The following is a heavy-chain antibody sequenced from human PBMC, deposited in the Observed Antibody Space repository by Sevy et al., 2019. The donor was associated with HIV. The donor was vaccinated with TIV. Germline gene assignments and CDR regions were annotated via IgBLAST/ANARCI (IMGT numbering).Heavy chain of an antibody. Sequence: ASVKVSCKVSGYTLTAFAMHWVLQAPGKGLEWMGTFDPEDDERIYAQKFQGRVSMTEDTSADTAYMELSSLRSEDTAIYYCATTKDYYDSSAYPVDYWGQGTLVTVSS. V-gene: IGHV1-24*01. CDR1: GYTLTAFA. CDR2: FDPEDDER. CDR3: ATTKDYYDSSAYPVDY. J-gene: IGHJ4*02. D-gene: IGHD3-22*01.